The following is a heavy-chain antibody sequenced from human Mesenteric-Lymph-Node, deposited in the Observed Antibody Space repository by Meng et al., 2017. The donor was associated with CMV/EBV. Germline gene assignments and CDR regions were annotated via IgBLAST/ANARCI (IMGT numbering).Heavy chain of an antibody. Sequence: GSLRLSCTVSGASVNTGAYYWSWIRQPPGKGLKWIGYIYFTGSTNYNPSLKSRVTMSVDTSKNQFSLKLSSVTAADTAVYYCANLGYCSSTSCPHNWFDPWGQGTLVTVSS. CDR2: IYFTGST. CDR3: ANLGYCSSTSCPHNWFDP. J-gene: IGHJ5*02. V-gene: IGHV4-61*08. CDR1: GASVNTGAYY. D-gene: IGHD2-2*01.